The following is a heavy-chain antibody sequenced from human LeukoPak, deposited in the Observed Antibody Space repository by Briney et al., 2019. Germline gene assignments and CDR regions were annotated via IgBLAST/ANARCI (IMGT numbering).Heavy chain of an antibody. CDR3: ARGIHCYDSSGYLPDY. CDR2: IYDTGSI. V-gene: IGHV4-59*01. D-gene: IGHD3-22*01. CDR1: GGSISSYW. J-gene: IGHJ4*02. Sequence: SETLSLTCTVSGGSISSYWWRWIRQPPEKGLEWIGYIYDTGSINYTPSPQSRATISLDRSKNQSSLKLSSMTAADTAGYYCARGIHCYDSSGYLPDYWGPGTLVTVSS.